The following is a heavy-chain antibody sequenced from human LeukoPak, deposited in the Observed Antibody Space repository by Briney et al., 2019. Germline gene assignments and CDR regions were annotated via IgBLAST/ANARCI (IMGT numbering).Heavy chain of an antibody. CDR1: GGSISSSSYY. Sequence: SETLSLTCTVSGGSISSSSYYWGWIRQPPGKGLEWIGSIYYSGSTYYNPSLKSRVTISVDTSKNQFSLKLSSVTAADTAVYYCARASGIEDYYFDYWGQGTLVTVSS. V-gene: IGHV4-39*07. CDR2: IYYSGST. D-gene: IGHD3-10*01. J-gene: IGHJ4*02. CDR3: ARASGIEDYYFDY.